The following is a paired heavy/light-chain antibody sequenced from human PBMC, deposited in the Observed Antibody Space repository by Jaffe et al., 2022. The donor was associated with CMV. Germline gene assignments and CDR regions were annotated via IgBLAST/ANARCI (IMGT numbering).Heavy chain of an antibody. CDR2: ISDSGKP. CDR1: GGSISSNY. V-gene: IGHV4-59*08. D-gene: IGHD4-17*01. J-gene: IGHJ4*02. CDR3: ARYPAGLRWLDH. Sequence: QVQLQESGPGLVKPSETLSLTCSVSGGSISSNYWSWIRQPPGKGLEWIGCISDSGKPNYSPSLKSRVAISVDTSMNHFSLTLRSVTAADTAVYYCARYPAGLRWLDHWGQGALVTVSS.
Light chain of an antibody. CDR2: DAS. CDR3: QQYYSVPLT. V-gene: IGKV1-NL1*01. CDR1: QGIGNS. Sequence: DIQMTQSPSSLSASVGDRVTITCRASQGIGNSLAWYQQKPGKAPNLLLYDASRLESGVPSRFSGSGSGTDYALTISSLRPEDSATYYCQQYYSVPLTFGAGTKVEIK. J-gene: IGKJ4*01.